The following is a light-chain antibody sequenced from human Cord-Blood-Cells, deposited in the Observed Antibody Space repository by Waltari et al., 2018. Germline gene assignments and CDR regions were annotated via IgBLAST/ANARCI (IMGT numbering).Light chain of an antibody. V-gene: IGKV4-1*01. J-gene: IGKJ3*01. Sequence: DIVMTQSPDSLAVSLGERATINCKSSQSVFYSSNNKNYLAWYQQKPGQPPKLLIYWASTRESGVPDRFSGSGSGTDFTLTISSLQAEDVAVHYCQQYYSTPFTFGPGTKVDIK. CDR3: QQYYSTPFT. CDR1: QSVFYSSNNKNY. CDR2: WAS.